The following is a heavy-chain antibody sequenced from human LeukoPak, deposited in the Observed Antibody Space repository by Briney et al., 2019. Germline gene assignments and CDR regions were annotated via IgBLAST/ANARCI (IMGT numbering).Heavy chain of an antibody. CDR1: GFSFSSSW. CDR2: INMDGSIA. Sequence: GGSLRVSCAASGFSFSSSWMHWVRQVPGKGLVWVSRINMDGSIATYADSAKGRFTISRDNAKNTLYLQMNSLRAEDTALYYCVRDASTTIWPYYFDYWGQGTLVTASS. D-gene: IGHD2-2*01. J-gene: IGHJ4*02. CDR3: VRDASTTIWPYYFDY. V-gene: IGHV3-74*01.